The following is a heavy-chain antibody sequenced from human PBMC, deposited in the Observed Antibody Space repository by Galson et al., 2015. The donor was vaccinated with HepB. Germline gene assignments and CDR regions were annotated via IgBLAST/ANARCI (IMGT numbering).Heavy chain of an antibody. CDR1: GGTFSSYA. J-gene: IGHJ5*02. V-gene: IGHV1-69*13. Sequence: SVKVSCKASGGTFSSYAISWVRQAPGQGLEWMGGIIPIFGTANYAQKFQGRVTITADESTSTAYMELSSLRSEDTAVYYCARVLGTLMVYAINHWFDPWGQGTLVTVSS. CDR3: ARVLGTLMVYAINHWFDP. D-gene: IGHD2-8*01. CDR2: IIPIFGTA.